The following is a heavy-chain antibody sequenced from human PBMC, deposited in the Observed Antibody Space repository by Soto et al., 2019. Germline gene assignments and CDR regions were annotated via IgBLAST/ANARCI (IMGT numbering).Heavy chain of an antibody. D-gene: IGHD3-10*01. J-gene: IGHJ4*02. Sequence: QVQLVESGGGVVQPGGSLRLSFAPPGSPFTPKGMPWSRKGPGKGLEWVAVISYDGSNKYYADSVKGRFTISRDNSKNTLYLQMNSLRPEDTALYYCVGGQYYFDYRGQGTLVTVSS. CDR3: VGGQYYFDY. CDR2: ISYDGSNK. CDR1: GSPFTPKG. V-gene: IGHV3-30*03.